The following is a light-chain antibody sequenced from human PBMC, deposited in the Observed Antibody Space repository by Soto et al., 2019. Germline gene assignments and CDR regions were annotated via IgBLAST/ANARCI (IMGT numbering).Light chain of an antibody. CDR1: SSDVGDYNY. J-gene: IGLJ1*01. CDR3: CSYADKYTYV. V-gene: IGLV2-11*01. CDR2: DVT. Sequence: QSALTQPRSVSGSPGQSLTISCTGTSSDVGDYNYVSWYQQHAGKAPKLLVYDVTKRPSGVPDRFSGSKSGSTASLTISGLQADDEADHYCCSYADKYTYVFGTGTKVTVL.